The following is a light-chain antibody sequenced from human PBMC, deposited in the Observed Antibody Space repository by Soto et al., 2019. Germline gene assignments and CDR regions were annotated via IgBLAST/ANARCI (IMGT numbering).Light chain of an antibody. CDR2: DVI. V-gene: IGLV2-14*01. Sequence: QSVLTQPASVSGSPGQSITISCTGTSSDVGGYNYVSWYQQHPGKAPKLMIYDVITRPSGVSNRFSGAKSDNTDSLAISGLQAEDEADYYCSSYTSTSDVVFGGGTKLIVL. CDR3: SSYTSTSDVV. J-gene: IGLJ2*01. CDR1: SSDVGGYNY.